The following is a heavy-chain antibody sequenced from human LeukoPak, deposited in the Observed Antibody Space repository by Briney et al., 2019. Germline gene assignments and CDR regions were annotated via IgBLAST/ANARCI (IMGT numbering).Heavy chain of an antibody. Sequence: ASVKVSCKASGGTFTSYAISWVRQAPGQGLEWMGGIIPIFGTANYAQKFQGRVTITADESTSTAYMELSSLRSEDTAVYYCASDLAAAGTYQFDYWGQGTLVTVSS. CDR2: IIPIFGTA. V-gene: IGHV1-69*13. J-gene: IGHJ4*02. CDR3: ASDLAAAGTYQFDY. CDR1: GGTFTSYA. D-gene: IGHD6-13*01.